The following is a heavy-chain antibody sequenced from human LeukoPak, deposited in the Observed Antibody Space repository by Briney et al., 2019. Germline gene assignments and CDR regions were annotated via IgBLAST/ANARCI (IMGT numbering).Heavy chain of an antibody. CDR3: AKGEGYSSGWYSHYYYYMDV. V-gene: IGHV4-39*07. D-gene: IGHD6-19*01. CDR2: IYYSGST. J-gene: IGHJ6*03. CDR1: GASISGSGYY. Sequence: SETLSLTCAVSGASISGSGYYWGWIRQPPGKGLEWIGSIYYSGSTYYNPSLKSRVTISVDTSKNQFSLKLSSVTAEDTAVYYCAKGEGYSSGWYSHYYYYMDVWGKGTTVTISS.